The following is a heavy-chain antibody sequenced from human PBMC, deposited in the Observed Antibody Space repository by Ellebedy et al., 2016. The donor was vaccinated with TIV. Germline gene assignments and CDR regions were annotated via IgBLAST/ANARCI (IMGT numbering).Heavy chain of an antibody. D-gene: IGHD3-10*01. Sequence: ASVKVSCXASGYTFTSYGISWVRQAPGQGLEWMGWISAYNGNTNYAQKLQGRVTMTTDTSTSTAYMELSSLRSEDTAVYYCAITMVRGVPYYGMDVWGQGTTVTVSS. J-gene: IGHJ6*02. CDR1: GYTFTSYG. CDR3: AITMVRGVPYYGMDV. CDR2: ISAYNGNT. V-gene: IGHV1-18*01.